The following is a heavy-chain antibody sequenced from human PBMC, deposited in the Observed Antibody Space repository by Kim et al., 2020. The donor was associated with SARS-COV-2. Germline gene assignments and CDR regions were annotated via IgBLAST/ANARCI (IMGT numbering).Heavy chain of an antibody. D-gene: IGHD3-22*01. CDR2: IIPIFGTA. V-gene: IGHV1-69*13. J-gene: IGHJ3*02. CDR1: GGTFSSYA. CDR3: ARDDRETDAFDI. Sequence: SVKVSCKASGGTFSSYAISWVRQAPGQGLEWMGGIIPIFGTANYAQKFQGRVTITADESTSTAYMELSSLRSEDTAVYYCARDDRETDAFDIWGQGTMVTVSS.